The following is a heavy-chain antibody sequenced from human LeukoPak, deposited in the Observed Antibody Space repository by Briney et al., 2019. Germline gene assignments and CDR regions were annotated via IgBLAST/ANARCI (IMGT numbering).Heavy chain of an antibody. CDR2: IIPIFGTA. CDR1: GGTFSSYA. J-gene: IGHJ6*03. CDR3: ARSAYGSGSYYLPYYHMDV. D-gene: IGHD3-10*01. Sequence: GASVKVSCKASGGTFSSYAISWVRQAPGQGLEWMGGIIPIFGTANYAQKFQGRATITTDESTSTAYMELSSLRSEDTAVYYCARSAYGSGSYYLPYYHMDVWGKGTTVTVSS. V-gene: IGHV1-69*05.